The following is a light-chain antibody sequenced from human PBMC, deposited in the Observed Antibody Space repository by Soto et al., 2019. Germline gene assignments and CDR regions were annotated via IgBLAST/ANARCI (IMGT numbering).Light chain of an antibody. CDR2: GAF. Sequence: LMSSPRTGSVSGGGVDLGACRACQSVSTSFLAWYQQKPGQAPRLLIYGAFTRATGIPARFSGSGSGTEYTLTISSLEPEDFAVYYCLQYANSPCNFGPGTKVDIK. CDR1: QSVSTSF. J-gene: IGKJ3*01. CDR3: LQYANSPCN. V-gene: IGKV3-20*01.